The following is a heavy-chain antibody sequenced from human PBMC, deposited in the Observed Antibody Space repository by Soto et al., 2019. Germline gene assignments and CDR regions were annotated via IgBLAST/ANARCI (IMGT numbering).Heavy chain of an antibody. CDR3: AKESSYYDFWSGYFFLDY. CDR1: GFTFSSHG. V-gene: IGHV3-23*01. Sequence: GGSLRLSCAASGFTFSSHGMHWVRQAPGKGLEWVSAISGSGGSTYYADSVKGRFTISRDNSKNTLYLQMNSLRAEDTAVYYCAKESSYYDFWSGYFFLDYWGQGTLVTVSS. D-gene: IGHD3-3*01. J-gene: IGHJ4*02. CDR2: ISGSGGST.